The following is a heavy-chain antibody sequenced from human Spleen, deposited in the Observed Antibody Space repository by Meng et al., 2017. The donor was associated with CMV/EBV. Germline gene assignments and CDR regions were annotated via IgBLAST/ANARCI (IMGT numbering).Heavy chain of an antibody. J-gene: IGHJ4*02. Sequence: GGSLRLSCAASGFTFSYYSMNWVRQAPGKGLEWVSSISASNYIYYADSVKGRFTISRDNAKSSLYLQMNSLRADDTAVYYCATRRTGDLVDYWGQGTLVTVSS. CDR1: GFTFSYYS. CDR3: ATRRTGDLVDY. CDR2: ISASNYI. D-gene: IGHD7-27*01. V-gene: IGHV3-21*01.